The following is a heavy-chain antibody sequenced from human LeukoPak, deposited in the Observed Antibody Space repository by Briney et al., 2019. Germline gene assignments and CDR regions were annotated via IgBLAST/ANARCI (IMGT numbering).Heavy chain of an antibody. J-gene: IGHJ4*02. CDR3: ARGSGWCSSSTCYSFDY. CDR1: GGSIISYY. Sequence: SETLSLTCSVPGGSIISYYWSWIRQPPRRGMGWIGYIYHTCTTNSNPSLKSRVTISVNTSTSQLSLRLNSVTAADTAVYYCARGSGWCSSSTCYSFDYWGQGSLVTVSS. D-gene: IGHD2-2*01. CDR2: IYHTCTT. V-gene: IGHV4-59*13.